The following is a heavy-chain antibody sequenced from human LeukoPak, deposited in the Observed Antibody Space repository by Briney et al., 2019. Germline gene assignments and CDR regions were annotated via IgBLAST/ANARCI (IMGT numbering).Heavy chain of an antibody. CDR3: ARDGMTTVTTHAFDI. CDR1: GYTFTGYY. J-gene: IGHJ3*02. CDR2: INPNSGGT. V-gene: IGHV1-2*02. D-gene: IGHD4-17*01. Sequence: ASVKVSCKASGYTFTGYYMHWVRQAPGQGLEWMGWINPNSGGTNYAQKFQGRVTITRDTSISTAYMELSRLRSDDTAVYYCARDGMTTVTTHAFDIWGQGTMVTVSS.